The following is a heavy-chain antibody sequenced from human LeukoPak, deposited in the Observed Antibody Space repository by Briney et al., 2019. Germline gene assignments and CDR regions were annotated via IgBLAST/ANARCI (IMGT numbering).Heavy chain of an antibody. Sequence: PSETLSLTCAAYGGSFSGYYWSWIRQPPGKGLEWIGEINHSGSTNYNPSLKSRVTISVDTSKNQFSLKLSSVTAADTAVYYCARGLPKRGAFLTGYYYFDYWGQGTLVTVSS. V-gene: IGHV4-34*01. D-gene: IGHD3-9*01. CDR3: ARGLPKRGAFLTGYYYFDY. CDR1: GGSFSGYY. J-gene: IGHJ4*02. CDR2: INHSGST.